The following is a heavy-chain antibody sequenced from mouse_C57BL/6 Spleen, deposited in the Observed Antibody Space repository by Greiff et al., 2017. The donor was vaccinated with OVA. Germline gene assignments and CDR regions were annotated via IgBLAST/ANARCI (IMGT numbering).Heavy chain of an antibody. V-gene: IGHV1-82*01. CDR1: GYSFSSSW. CDR2: IYPGAGDT. D-gene: IGHD4-1*01. Sequence: VQLQQSGPELVKPGASVKISCKASGYSFSSSWMNWVKQRPGKGLEWIGRIYPGAGDTNYNGKFKGKAPLSADKSSSTAYMQLSSLTSDDSAVYFFARNWEGYARDYWGQGTSVTVSS. CDR3: ARNWEGYARDY. J-gene: IGHJ4*01.